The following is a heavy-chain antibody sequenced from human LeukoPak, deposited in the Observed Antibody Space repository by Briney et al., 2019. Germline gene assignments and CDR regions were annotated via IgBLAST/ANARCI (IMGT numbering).Heavy chain of an antibody. Sequence: SENLSLTCTVSGYSISSGYYWGWIRQPPGKGLEWIGSIYHSGSTYYNPSLKGRVTISVDTSKNQFSLKLSSVTAADTAVYYCARRNGDYPYWYFDLWGRGTLVTVSS. CDR3: ARRNGDYPYWYFDL. J-gene: IGHJ2*01. D-gene: IGHD4-17*01. CDR2: IYHSGST. CDR1: GYSISSGYY. V-gene: IGHV4-38-2*02.